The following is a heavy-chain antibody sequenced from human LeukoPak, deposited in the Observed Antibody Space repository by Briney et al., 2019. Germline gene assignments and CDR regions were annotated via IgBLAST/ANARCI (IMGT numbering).Heavy chain of an antibody. J-gene: IGHJ4*02. V-gene: IGHV4-31*03. Sequence: SETLSLTCSVSGASIRSGGFYWSWLRQHPRRGLEWIGYIYFNGDTYYNPSPKSRVTISVDTSQNRFSLRVHSVTAADTAVYFCARARLRSEDFSTPYYFDFWGRGTLVTVSS. CDR2: IYFNGDT. CDR3: ARARLRSEDFSTPYYFDF. CDR1: GASIRSGGFY. D-gene: IGHD3-16*01.